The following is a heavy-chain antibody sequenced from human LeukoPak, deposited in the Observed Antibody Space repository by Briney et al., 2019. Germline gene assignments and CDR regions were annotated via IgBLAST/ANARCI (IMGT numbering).Heavy chain of an antibody. V-gene: IGHV1-24*01. D-gene: IGHD3-10*01. CDR1: GYTLTELS. CDR3: ATIITMVRGVIIAAPAGGYNWFDP. Sequence: ASVTVSCKVSGYTLTELSMHWVRQAPGKGLEWMGGFDLEDGETIYAQKFQGRVTMTEDTSTDTAYMELRSLRSEDTAVYYCATIITMVRGVIIAAPAGGYNWFDPWGQGTLVTVSS. J-gene: IGHJ5*02. CDR2: FDLEDGET.